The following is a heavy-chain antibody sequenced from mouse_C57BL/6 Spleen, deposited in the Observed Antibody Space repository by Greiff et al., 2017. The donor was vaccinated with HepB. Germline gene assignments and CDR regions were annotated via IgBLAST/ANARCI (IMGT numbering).Heavy chain of an antibody. CDR2: IWGGGST. D-gene: IGHD2-4*01. CDR3: ARGYYDSDMDY. V-gene: IGHV2-2*01. J-gene: IGHJ4*01. Sequence: QVQLQQSGPGLVQPSQSLSITCTVSGFSLTSYGVHWVRQSPGKGLEWLGVIWGGGSTDYNAAFISRLSISKDNSKSQVFFKMNSLQADDTAIYYCARGYYDSDMDYWGQGTSVTVSS. CDR1: GFSLTSYG.